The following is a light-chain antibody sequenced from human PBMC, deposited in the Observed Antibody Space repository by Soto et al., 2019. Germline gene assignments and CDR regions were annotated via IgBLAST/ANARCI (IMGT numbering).Light chain of an antibody. Sequence: QSALTQPASVSASPGQSITISCTGTSSDVGGHNFVSWYQQHPGKAPKVMIYEVSNRPSGVSNRFSGSKSGNTASLTISGLQAEDEADYYCSSYASSNTYVFGTGTKLTVL. CDR3: SSYASSNTYV. V-gene: IGLV2-14*01. J-gene: IGLJ1*01. CDR2: EVS. CDR1: SSDVGGHNF.